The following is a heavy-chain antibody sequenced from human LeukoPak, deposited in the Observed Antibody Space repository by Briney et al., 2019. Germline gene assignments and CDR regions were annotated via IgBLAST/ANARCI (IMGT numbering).Heavy chain of an antibody. CDR3: AKDRRRFLEWLLSPYFDY. V-gene: IGHV3-23*01. Sequence: GGSLRLSCAASGFTFSSCAMSWVRQAPGKGLEWVSAISGSGGSTYYADSVKGRFTISRDNSKNTLYLQMNSLRAEDTAVYYCAKDRRRFLEWLLSPYFDYWGQGTLVTVSS. CDR1: GFTFSSCA. CDR2: ISGSGGST. J-gene: IGHJ4*02. D-gene: IGHD3-3*01.